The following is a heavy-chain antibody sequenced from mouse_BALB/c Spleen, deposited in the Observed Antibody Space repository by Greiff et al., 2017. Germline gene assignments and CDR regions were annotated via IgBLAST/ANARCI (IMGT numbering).Heavy chain of an antibody. Sequence: EVMLVESGGGLVQPGESLKLSCESNEYEFPSHDMPWVRKTPEKRLELVAAIYSDGGSTYYPDTMERRFIISRDTTKKTLYLQMSSLRSEDTAWYYCAGHDSTRYSLDYWGQGTSVTVSA. CDR2: IYSDGGST. CDR3: AGHDSTRYSLDY. D-gene: IGHD2-14*01. CDR1: EYEFPSHD. J-gene: IGHJ4*01. V-gene: IGHV5-2*01.